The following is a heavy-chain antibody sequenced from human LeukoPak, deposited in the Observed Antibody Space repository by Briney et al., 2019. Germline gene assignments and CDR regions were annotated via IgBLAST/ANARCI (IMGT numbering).Heavy chain of an antibody. CDR1: GGTFSNYA. CDR3: ARSGGFSGSWYVY. CDR2: IIPVLGIT. Sequence: GASVKVSCKASGGTFSNYAINWVRQAPGQGLEWMGRIIPVLGITNYAQKFQGRVTIIADKSTSIAYMELSSLTSEDTAMYYCARSGGFSGSWYVYWGQGTLVTVFS. J-gene: IGHJ4*02. D-gene: IGHD6-13*01. V-gene: IGHV1-69*04.